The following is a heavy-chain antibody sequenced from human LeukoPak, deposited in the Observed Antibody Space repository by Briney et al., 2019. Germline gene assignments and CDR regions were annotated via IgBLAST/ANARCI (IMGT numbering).Heavy chain of an antibody. Sequence: ASVKVSCKASGYTFTSYDINWVRQATGQGLEWMGWISAYNGNTNYAQKLQGRVTMTTDTSTSTAYMELRSLRSDDTAVYYCARVQSKSTMPLRFSFDYWGQGTLVTVSS. D-gene: IGHD3-3*01. CDR1: GYTFTSYD. V-gene: IGHV1-18*01. CDR3: ARVQSKSTMPLRFSFDY. CDR2: ISAYNGNT. J-gene: IGHJ4*02.